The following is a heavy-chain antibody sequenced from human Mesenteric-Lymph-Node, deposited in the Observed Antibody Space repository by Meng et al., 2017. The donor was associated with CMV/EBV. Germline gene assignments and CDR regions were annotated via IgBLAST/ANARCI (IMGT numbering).Heavy chain of an antibody. CDR1: GFTFGAHP. CDR2: IGTKVYGATT. J-gene: IGHJ4*02. D-gene: IGHD3-16*01. V-gene: IGHV3-49*04. Sequence: GGSLRLSCTASGFTFGAHPINWVRQAPGEGLEWVGFIGTKVYGATTDYAASVKGRFTISRDDSKSIAYLQMNSLKTEDTAIYYCVRDSTWVEGDYWGQGTLVTVSS. CDR3: VRDSTWVEGDY.